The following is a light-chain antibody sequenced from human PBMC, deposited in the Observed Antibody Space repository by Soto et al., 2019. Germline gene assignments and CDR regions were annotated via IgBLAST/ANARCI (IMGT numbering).Light chain of an antibody. CDR3: QRYDSAPRT. J-gene: IGKJ1*01. CDR1: QGISQY. CDR2: TAT. V-gene: IGKV1-9*01. Sequence: DIHLTQSPSLLSASVGDRVTITCRASQGISQYVAWYQQKPGKAPKLLIYTATVLQGGVPSRFSGTGSGTEFILTISSLQPEDIATYYCQRYDSAPRTFGQGTKVDIK.